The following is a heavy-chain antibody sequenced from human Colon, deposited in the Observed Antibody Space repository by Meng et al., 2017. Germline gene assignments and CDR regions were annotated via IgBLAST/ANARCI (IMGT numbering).Heavy chain of an antibody. CDR1: GFTFSNYW. D-gene: IGHD1-26*01. Sequence: GGSLRLSCAASGFTFSNYWMHWVRQAPGKGLVWVTRINSEGSSTTYADSVKGRFTISRDYAKNTLYLQMKSLRAEDTDVYYCARDKMGAIYYAFDIWGQGTMVTVSS. CDR3: ARDKMGAIYYAFDI. J-gene: IGHJ3*02. CDR2: INSEGSST. V-gene: IGHV3-74*01.